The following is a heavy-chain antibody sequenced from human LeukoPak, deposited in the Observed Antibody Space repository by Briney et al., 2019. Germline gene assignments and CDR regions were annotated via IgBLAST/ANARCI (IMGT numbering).Heavy chain of an antibody. V-gene: IGHV1-46*01. CDR2: INPSGGST. Sequence: ASVKVPCKASGYTFTSYYMHWVRQAPGQGLEWMGIINPSGGSTSYAQKFQGRVTMTRDTSTSTVYMELSSLRSEDTAVYYCAREGTLNCSGGSCYGGNWFDPWGQGTLVTVSS. J-gene: IGHJ5*02. CDR1: GYTFTSYY. D-gene: IGHD2-15*01. CDR3: AREGTLNCSGGSCYGGNWFDP.